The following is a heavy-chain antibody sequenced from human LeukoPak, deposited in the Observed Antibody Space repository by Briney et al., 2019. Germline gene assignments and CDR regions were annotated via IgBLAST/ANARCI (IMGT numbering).Heavy chain of an antibody. D-gene: IGHD6-19*01. Sequence: SETLSLTCAVYGGSFSGYYWSWIRQPPGKGLEWIGEINHSGSTNYNPSLKSRVTISVDTSKNQFSLKLSSVTAADTAVYYCARRLGGWYDNWFDPWGKGTLVTVSS. V-gene: IGHV4-34*01. CDR2: INHSGST. CDR1: GGSFSGYY. CDR3: ARRLGGWYDNWFDP. J-gene: IGHJ5*02.